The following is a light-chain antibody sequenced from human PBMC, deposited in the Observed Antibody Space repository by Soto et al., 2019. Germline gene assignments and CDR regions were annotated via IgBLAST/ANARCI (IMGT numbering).Light chain of an antibody. CDR2: KAS. CDR1: QSISYW. Sequence: DIQMAQSPSTLSASVGDRVTITCRASQSISYWLAWYQQKPGKAPNLLIYKASSLESGVPSRFSGSGSGTEITLTISSLQPDDFATYYCQQYNHYWTFGQGTKVEIK. CDR3: QQYNHYWT. J-gene: IGKJ1*01. V-gene: IGKV1-5*03.